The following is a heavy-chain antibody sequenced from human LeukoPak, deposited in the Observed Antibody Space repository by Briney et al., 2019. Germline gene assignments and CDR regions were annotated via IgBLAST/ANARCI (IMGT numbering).Heavy chain of an antibody. CDR2: ISGSSSYI. CDR1: GFTFSSYR. V-gene: IGHV3-21*01. Sequence: GGSLRLSCAASGFTFSSYRINWVRQAPGKGLEWVSTISGSSSYIYYADSVKGRFSIPRDNAKYSVYLQMNSLRAEDTAVYYCATELALAGTFDYWGQGTLVTVSS. CDR3: ATELALAGTFDY. J-gene: IGHJ4*02. D-gene: IGHD6-19*01.